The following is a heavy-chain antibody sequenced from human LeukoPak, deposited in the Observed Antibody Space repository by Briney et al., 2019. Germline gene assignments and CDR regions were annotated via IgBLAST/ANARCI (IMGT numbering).Heavy chain of an antibody. CDR2: IIPIFGIA. CDR3: AMAGYCSSTSCYTGSGPYYYYGMDV. Sequence: SVTVSCKASGGTFSSYAISWVRQAPGQGLEWMGRIIPIFGIANHAQKFQGRVTITADKSTSTAYMELSSLRSEDTAVYYCAMAGYCSSTSCYTGSGPYYYYGMDVWGQGTTVTVSS. D-gene: IGHD2-2*02. J-gene: IGHJ6*02. CDR1: GGTFSSYA. V-gene: IGHV1-69*04.